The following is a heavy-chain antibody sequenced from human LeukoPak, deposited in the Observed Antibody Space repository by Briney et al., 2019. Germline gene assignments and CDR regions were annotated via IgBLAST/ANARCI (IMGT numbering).Heavy chain of an antibody. V-gene: IGHV1-2*02. J-gene: IGHJ3*02. D-gene: IGHD3-10*01. CDR1: GYAFTGYY. CDR2: ISPNSGGT. Sequence: GASVKVSCKASGYAFTGYYMHWVRQAPGQGLEWMGWISPNSGGTNYAQKFQGRVTMTRDTSISTAYMELSRLRSDDTAVYYCARVGLTGPNDAFDIWGQGTMVTVSS. CDR3: ARVGLTGPNDAFDI.